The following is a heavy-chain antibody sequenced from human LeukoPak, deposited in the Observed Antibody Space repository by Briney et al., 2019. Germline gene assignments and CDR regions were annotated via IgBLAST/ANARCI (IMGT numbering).Heavy chain of an antibody. CDR1: GYTFTSSG. V-gene: IGHV1-18*01. J-gene: IGHJ5*02. Sequence: ASVTVSCKASGYTFTSSGISWVRQAPGQGLEWMGWISAYNGNTNYAQKLQGRVTMTTDTSTSTAYMELRSLRSDDTAVYYCARYFSSGWSRWFDPWGQGTLVTVSS. CDR2: ISAYNGNT. D-gene: IGHD6-19*01. CDR3: ARYFSSGWSRWFDP.